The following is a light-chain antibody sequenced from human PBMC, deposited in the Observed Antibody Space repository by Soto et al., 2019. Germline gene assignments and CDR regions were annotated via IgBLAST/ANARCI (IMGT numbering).Light chain of an antibody. Sequence: ENVLTQSPGTLSLSPGERATLSCRASQSVSSYLAWYQQKPGQAPRLLIYSASSRATGIPDRFSGSGSGTDFTLTISRLEPEDFAVYRCQQYGSSPITFGQGTKLEIK. J-gene: IGKJ2*01. CDR2: SAS. CDR1: QSVSSY. V-gene: IGKV3-20*01. CDR3: QQYGSSPIT.